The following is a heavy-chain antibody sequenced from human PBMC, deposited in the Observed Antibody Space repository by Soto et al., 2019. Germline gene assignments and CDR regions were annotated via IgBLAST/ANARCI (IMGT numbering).Heavy chain of an antibody. CDR1: GGTFSSYA. CDR2: IVVGSGNT. D-gene: IGHD1-1*01. V-gene: IGHV1-58*02. J-gene: IGHJ4*01. Sequence: GPPVKVSCKASGGTFSSYAISWVRQARGQRLEWIGWIVVGSGNTNYAQKFQERVTITRDMSTSTAYMELSSLRSEDTAVYYCAARLARHYNGRSFDYWG. CDR3: AARLARHYNGRSFDY.